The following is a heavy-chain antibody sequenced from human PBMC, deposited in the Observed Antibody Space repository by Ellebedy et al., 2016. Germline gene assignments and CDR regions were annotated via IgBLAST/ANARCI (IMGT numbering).Heavy chain of an antibody. CDR1: GFTFSSYS. CDR2: IYYSGST. D-gene: IGHD3-9*01. Sequence: ESLKISXAASGFTFSSYSMNWIRQPPGKGLEWIGSIYYSGSTYYNPSLKSRVTISVDTSKNQFSLKLSSVTAADTAVYYCAGSDYDILTGYYRYYYGMDVWGQGTTVTVSS. CDR3: AGSDYDILTGYYRYYYGMDV. V-gene: IGHV4-59*05. J-gene: IGHJ6*02.